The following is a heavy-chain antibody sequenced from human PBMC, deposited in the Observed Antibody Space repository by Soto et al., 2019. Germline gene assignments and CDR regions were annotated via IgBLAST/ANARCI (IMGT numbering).Heavy chain of an antibody. J-gene: IGHJ4*02. CDR1: GFTFSYYW. CDR3: ARTGDGNHDSLVY. D-gene: IGHD7-27*01. V-gene: IGHV3-7*01. CDR2: INQHGNED. Sequence: VHLEESGGGLVQPGGTLRLSCAASGFTFSYYWMNWDRQAPGKALEWMANINQHGNEDKLLDSVKGRFTIARHNSKNSLFLQMKRLRVDDTAVYYCARTGDGNHDSLVYWCQGALVSVSS.